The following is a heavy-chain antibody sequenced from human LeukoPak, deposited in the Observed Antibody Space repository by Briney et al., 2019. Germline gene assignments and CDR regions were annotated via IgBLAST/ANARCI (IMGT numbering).Heavy chain of an antibody. Sequence: GGSLRLSCAASGFTFSRYSMNWVRQAPGKGLEWVSSISSSSSFIFYADSVKGRFTISRDNAKNSLYLQMNSLRAEDTAVYYCARDPPLGSCSTISCPHLDYWGQGTLVTVSS. CDR1: GFTFSRYS. V-gene: IGHV3-21*01. CDR3: ARDPPLGSCSTISCPHLDY. D-gene: IGHD2-2*01. J-gene: IGHJ4*02. CDR2: ISSSSSFI.